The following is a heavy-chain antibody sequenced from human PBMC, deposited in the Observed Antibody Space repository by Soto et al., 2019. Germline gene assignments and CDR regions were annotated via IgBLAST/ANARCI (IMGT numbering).Heavy chain of an antibody. D-gene: IGHD2-15*01. CDR2: IYYDGST. CDR3: AKVVVAATRHTDFDS. Sequence: SETLSLTCTVSGGSIDSNNYYWAWIRQPPGKGLAWIASIYYDGSTYYNPSLKSRVSISVDTSKNHFSLKLTSATAADTAVYYCAKVVVAATRHTDFDSWGQGTLVTASS. CDR1: GGSIDSNNYY. V-gene: IGHV4-39*02. J-gene: IGHJ4*02.